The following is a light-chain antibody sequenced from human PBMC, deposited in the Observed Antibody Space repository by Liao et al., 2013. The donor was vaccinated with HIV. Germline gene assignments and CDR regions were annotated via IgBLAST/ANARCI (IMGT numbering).Light chain of an antibody. CDR1: NIGSKS. CDR2: YDN. Sequence: SYELTQPPSVSVAPGKTARITCGGNNIGSKSVHWYQQKPGQAPVLVIYYDNARPSGIPERFSGSNSGNTATLTISRVEAGDEADYYCQVWDSSSDHHVFGTGTEVTVL. CDR3: QVWDSSSDHHV. V-gene: IGLV3-21*01. J-gene: IGLJ1*01.